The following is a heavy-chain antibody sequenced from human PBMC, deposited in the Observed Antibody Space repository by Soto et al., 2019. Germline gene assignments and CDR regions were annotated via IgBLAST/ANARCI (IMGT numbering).Heavy chain of an antibody. V-gene: IGHV3-33*01. CDR3: ARERGGTYCSSTSCQDYYYYYGMDV. CDR1: GFTFSSYG. J-gene: IGHJ6*02. CDR2: IWYDGSNK. Sequence: PGGSLRLSCAASGFTFSSYGMHWVRQAPGKGLEWVAVIWYDGSNKYYADSVKGRFTISRDNSKNTLYLQMNSLRAEDTAVYYCARERGGTYCSSTSCQDYYYYYGMDVWGQGTTVTVSS. D-gene: IGHD2-2*01.